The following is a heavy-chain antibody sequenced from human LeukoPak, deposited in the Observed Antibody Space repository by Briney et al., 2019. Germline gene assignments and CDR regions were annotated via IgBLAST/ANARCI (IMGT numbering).Heavy chain of an antibody. CDR2: ISDKSSYI. CDR1: GFTFSSYS. V-gene: IGHV3-21*01. Sequence: GGFLRLSCAASGFTFSSYSMNWVRQAPGKGLEWVSSISDKSSYIYYADSVKGRFTISRDNAKNSLYLQMNSLRAEDTAVYYCARVAPNYYYMDVWGKGTTVTVSS. CDR3: ARVAPNYYYMDV. J-gene: IGHJ6*03.